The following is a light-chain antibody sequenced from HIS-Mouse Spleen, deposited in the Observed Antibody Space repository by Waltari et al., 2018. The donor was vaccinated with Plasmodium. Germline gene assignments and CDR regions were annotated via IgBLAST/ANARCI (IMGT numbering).Light chain of an antibody. CDR1: QSVSSN. Sequence: EIVMTQSPATLSVSPGERATLSCSASQSVSSNLAWYQQKPGQAPRLLIYGASTRATGIPARFSGSGSGTEFTLTISSLQSEDFAVYYCQQYNNWSFTFGPGTKVDIE. J-gene: IGKJ3*01. CDR3: QQYNNWSFT. V-gene: IGKV3-15*01. CDR2: GAS.